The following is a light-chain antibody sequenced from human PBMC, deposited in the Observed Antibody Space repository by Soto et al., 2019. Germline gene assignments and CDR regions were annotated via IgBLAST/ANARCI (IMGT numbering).Light chain of an antibody. J-gene: IGKJ1*01. CDR3: QQYGSSPWT. CDR2: GAS. CDR1: QSVSSSY. Sequence: EIVLTQSPATLSLSRGERATLCCRASQSVSSSYLAWYQQKPGQAPRLLIYGASSRATGIPDRFSGSGSGTDFSLTISRLEPEDFAVYYCQQYGSSPWTFGQGTKVDIK. V-gene: IGKV3-20*01.